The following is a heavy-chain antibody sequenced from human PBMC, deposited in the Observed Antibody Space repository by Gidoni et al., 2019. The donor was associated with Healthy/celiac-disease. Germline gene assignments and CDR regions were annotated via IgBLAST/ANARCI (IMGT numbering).Heavy chain of an antibody. Sequence: QVQLQQWGAGLLKPSETLSLTCAVYGGSFSGYYWSWIRQPPGKGLEWIGEINHSGSTNYNPSLKSRVTISVDTSKNQFSLKLSSVTAADTAVYYCARGTFVGYDSSGYSYYFDYWGQGTLVTVSS. V-gene: IGHV4-34*01. D-gene: IGHD3-22*01. J-gene: IGHJ4*02. CDR2: INHSGST. CDR3: ARGTFVGYDSSGYSYYFDY. CDR1: GGSFSGYY.